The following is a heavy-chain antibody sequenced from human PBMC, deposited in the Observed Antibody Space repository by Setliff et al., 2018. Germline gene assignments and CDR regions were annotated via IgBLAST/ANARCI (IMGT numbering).Heavy chain of an antibody. Sequence: ETLSLTCAVYGGSLSDYYWGWIRQPPGKGLEWIGRIKSEIAGGTTDYGAPVKGRFTISRDDSKNTLLLQMNNLKTEDTALYYCTTAHYTGNSRTLDFWGPGTLVTVSS. D-gene: IGHD1-26*01. CDR2: IKSEIAGGTT. V-gene: IGHV3-15*01. J-gene: IGHJ4*02. CDR1: GGSLSDYY. CDR3: TTAHYTGNSRTLDF.